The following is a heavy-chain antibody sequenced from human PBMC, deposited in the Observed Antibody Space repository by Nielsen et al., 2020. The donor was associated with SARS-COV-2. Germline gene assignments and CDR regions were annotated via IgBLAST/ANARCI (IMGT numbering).Heavy chain of an antibody. Sequence: SLKISCAASGFTFSDHYMDWVRQAPGKGLEWVGRTRNKANSYTTEYAASVKGRFTISRDDSKNSLYLQMNSLKTEDAAVYYCARVKVNWFDPWGQRTLVTVSS. CDR2: TRNKANSYTT. CDR3: ARVKVNWFDP. CDR1: GFTFSDHY. V-gene: IGHV3-72*01. J-gene: IGHJ5*02.